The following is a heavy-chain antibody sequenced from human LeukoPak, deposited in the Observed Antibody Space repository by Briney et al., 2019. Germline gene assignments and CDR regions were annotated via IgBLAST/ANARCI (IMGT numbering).Heavy chain of an antibody. D-gene: IGHD3-3*01. Sequence: ASVKVSCKASGYTFTSYDINWVRQATGQGLEWMGWMNPNSGNTGYAQKFQGRVTITRNTSISTAYMELSSLRSEDTAVYYCARDRDFWSGYHSENWFDPWGQGTLVTVSS. J-gene: IGHJ5*02. CDR2: MNPNSGNT. V-gene: IGHV1-8*03. CDR3: ARDRDFWSGYHSENWFDP. CDR1: GYTFTSYD.